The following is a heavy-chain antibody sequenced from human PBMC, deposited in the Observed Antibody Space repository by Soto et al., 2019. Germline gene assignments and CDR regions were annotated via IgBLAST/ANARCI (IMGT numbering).Heavy chain of an antibody. D-gene: IGHD6-19*01. Sequence: SETLSLTCTVSGGSISSSSYYWGWIRQPPGKGLEWIGSIYYSGSTYYNPSLKSRVTISVDTSKNQFSLKLSSVTAADTAVYYCASRESSGWYFDYYYGMDVWGQGTTVTVSS. CDR1: GGSISSSSYY. J-gene: IGHJ6*02. CDR2: IYYSGST. V-gene: IGHV4-39*01. CDR3: ASRESSGWYFDYYYGMDV.